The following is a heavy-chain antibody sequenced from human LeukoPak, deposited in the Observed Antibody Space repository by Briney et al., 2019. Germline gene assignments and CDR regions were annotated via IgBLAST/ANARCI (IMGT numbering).Heavy chain of an antibody. J-gene: IGHJ4*02. CDR2: IKEDGSKK. CDR1: GFPFSDYW. CDR3: SRSLDY. V-gene: IGHV3-7*01. Sequence: GGSLRLSCAASGFPFSDYWMYWVRQAPGKGMEWVANIKEDGSKKSYADSVKGRFTISRDNAKSSLYLQMNSLRADDTAVYYCSRSLDYWGQGALVTDSS.